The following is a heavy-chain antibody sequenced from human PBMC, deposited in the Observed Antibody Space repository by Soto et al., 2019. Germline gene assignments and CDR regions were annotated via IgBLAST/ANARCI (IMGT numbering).Heavy chain of an antibody. CDR3: ARVGRNVTGSGDHGFDP. D-gene: IGHD3-10*01. Sequence: QVQLVQSGAEMKRPGASVTVSCTASGYIFANYPMQWVRQAPGQGLEGMGWINPGNGNTKYSKKFQGKVTITRDTYANSIYMELSSLTSKDTAMYYCARVGRNVTGSGDHGFDPWVQGTLVTVSS. CDR1: GYIFANYP. CDR2: INPGNGNT. V-gene: IGHV1-3*01. J-gene: IGHJ5*02.